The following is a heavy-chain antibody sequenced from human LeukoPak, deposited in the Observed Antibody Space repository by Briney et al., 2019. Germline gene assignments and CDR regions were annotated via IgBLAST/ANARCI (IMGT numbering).Heavy chain of an antibody. V-gene: IGHV1-2*02. CDR1: GYTFTGYY. D-gene: IGHD1-26*01. Sequence: ASVKVSCKASGYTFTGYYMHWARQAPGQGLEWMGWINPNSGGTNYAQKFQDRVTMTRDTSICTAYMELSRLRSDDTAVYYCARENEWELLDWGQGTLVTVSS. J-gene: IGHJ4*02. CDR3: ARENEWELLD. CDR2: INPNSGGT.